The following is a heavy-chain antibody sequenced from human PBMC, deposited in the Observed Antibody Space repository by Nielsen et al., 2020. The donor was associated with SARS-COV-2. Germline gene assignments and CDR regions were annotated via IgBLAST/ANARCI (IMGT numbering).Heavy chain of an antibody. CDR3: AKDKVAVAGTDAFDI. V-gene: IGHV3-23*01. CDR1: GFTFSSYA. J-gene: IGHJ3*02. D-gene: IGHD6-19*01. CDR2: ISGSGGST. Sequence: GGSLRLSCAASGFTFSSYAMSWVRQAPGKGLEWVSAISGSGGSTYYADSVKGRFTISRDNAKNSLYLQMNSLRAEDTALYYCAKDKVAVAGTDAFDIWGQGTMVTVSS.